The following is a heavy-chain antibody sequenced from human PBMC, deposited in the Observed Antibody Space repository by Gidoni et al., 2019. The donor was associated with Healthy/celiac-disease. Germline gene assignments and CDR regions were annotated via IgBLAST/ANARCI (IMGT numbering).Heavy chain of an antibody. CDR3: AKVYRGYGDYYWYFDL. J-gene: IGHJ2*01. CDR2: SRGSGGST. CDR1: GFPFSSSA. Sequence: EVQLVESGGGLVQPGGSLRLSCAASGFPFSSSAMRWVRHAPVKGLGWVSASRGSGGSTYYEDSVKGRFTISRDNSKNTLYLKMNSLRAEETAVYYCAKVYRGYGDYYWYFDLWGRGTLVTVSS. V-gene: IGHV3-23*04. D-gene: IGHD4-17*01.